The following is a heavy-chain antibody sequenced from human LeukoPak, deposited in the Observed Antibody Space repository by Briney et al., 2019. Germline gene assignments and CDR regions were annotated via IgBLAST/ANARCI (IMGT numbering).Heavy chain of an antibody. V-gene: IGHV4-4*07. CDR3: ASGYSYDLFDY. D-gene: IGHD5-18*01. CDR1: GGSISSYY. J-gene: IGHJ4*02. Sequence: SETLSLTCTVSGGSISSYYWSWIRQPAGKGLEWIGRIYTSGSTDYNPSLKSRVTMSVDTSRNQLSLKLSSVTAADTAVYYCASGYSYDLFDYWGQGTLATVSS. CDR2: IYTSGST.